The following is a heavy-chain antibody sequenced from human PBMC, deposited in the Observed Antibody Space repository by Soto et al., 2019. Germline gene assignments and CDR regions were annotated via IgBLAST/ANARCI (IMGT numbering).Heavy chain of an antibody. D-gene: IGHD3-9*01. Sequence: GGSLRLSCAASGFTFSSYSMNWVRQAPGKGLEWVSYISSSSTIYYADSVKGRFTISRDNAKNSLYLQMNSLRAEDTAVYYCARDAVDYYYYYGMDVWGQGTTVTVSS. J-gene: IGHJ6*02. V-gene: IGHV3-48*04. CDR1: GFTFSSYS. CDR3: ARDAVDYYYYYGMDV. CDR2: ISSSSTI.